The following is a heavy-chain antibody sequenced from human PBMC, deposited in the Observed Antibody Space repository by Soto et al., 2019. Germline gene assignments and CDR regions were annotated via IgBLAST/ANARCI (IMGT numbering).Heavy chain of an antibody. D-gene: IGHD3-22*01. J-gene: IGHJ4*02. CDR2: IIPIFGTA. V-gene: IGHV1-69*06. Sequence: QVQLVQSGAEVKKPGSSVKVSCKASGGTFSSYAISWVRQAPGQGLEWMGGIIPIFGTANYAQKFQGRVTITADKSTSTAYMELSSLGAEDTAVYYCAGATPTYYYDSSGYLKFDYWGQGTLVTVSS. CDR1: GGTFSSYA. CDR3: AGATPTYYYDSSGYLKFDY.